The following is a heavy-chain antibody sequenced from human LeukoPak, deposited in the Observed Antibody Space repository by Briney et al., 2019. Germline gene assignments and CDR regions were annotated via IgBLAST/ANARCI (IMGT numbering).Heavy chain of an antibody. D-gene: IGHD2-2*01. CDR3: ASEVVSAAKYDY. Sequence: SQTLSLTCTVSGGSISSGSYYWSWIRQPAGKGLEWIGRIYTSGSTNYNPSLKSRVTISVDTSKNQFSLKLSSVTAADTAVYYCASEVVSAAKYDYWGQGTLVTVSS. CDR2: IYTSGST. J-gene: IGHJ4*02. CDR1: GGSISSGSYY. V-gene: IGHV4-61*02.